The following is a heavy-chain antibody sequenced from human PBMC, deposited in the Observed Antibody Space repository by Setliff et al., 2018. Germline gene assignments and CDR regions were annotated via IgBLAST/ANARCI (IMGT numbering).Heavy chain of an antibody. D-gene: IGHD3-22*01. J-gene: IGHJ6*02. CDR1: GGSISSHY. V-gene: IGHV4-38-2*02. CDR2: IYHSGST. Sequence: PSETLSLTCTVSGGSISSHYWSWIRQPPGKGLEWIGSIYHSGSTYYNPSLKSRVTISVDTSKNQFSLKLSSVTAADTAVYYCARDAYDSSGYYYYYYYGMDVWGQGTTVTVSS. CDR3: ARDAYDSSGYYYYYYYGMDV.